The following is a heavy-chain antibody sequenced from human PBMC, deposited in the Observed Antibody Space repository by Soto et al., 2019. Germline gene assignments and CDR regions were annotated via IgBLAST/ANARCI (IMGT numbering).Heavy chain of an antibody. V-gene: IGHV4-30-4*01. CDR1: GGSISSGDYY. CDR3: ARGRSSSWAYYYYGMDV. J-gene: IGHJ6*02. D-gene: IGHD6-13*01. Sequence: QVQLQESGPGLVKPSQTLSLTCTVSGGSISSGDYYWSWIRQPPGKGLEWIGYIYYSGSTYYNPSLKSRVTIPVDTSKNQFSLKLSSVTAADTAVYYCARGRSSSWAYYYYGMDVWGQGTTVTVSS. CDR2: IYYSGST.